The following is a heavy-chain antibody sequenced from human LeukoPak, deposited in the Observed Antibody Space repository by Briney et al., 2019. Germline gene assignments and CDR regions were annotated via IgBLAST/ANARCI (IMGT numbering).Heavy chain of an antibody. CDR2: ISYDGSNE. J-gene: IGHJ6*02. V-gene: IGHV3-30-3*02. D-gene: IGHD5-12*01. CDR3: ASPPGDSGYDPYYYYYGMDV. CDR1: GFPFSSYA. Sequence: GGSLRLSCAASGFPFSSYAMHWVRQAPGKGLEWVAVISYDGSNEYYADSVKGRFTISRDNSKNTLYLQMNSLRAEDTAVYYCASPPGDSGYDPYYYYYGMDVWGQGTTVTASS.